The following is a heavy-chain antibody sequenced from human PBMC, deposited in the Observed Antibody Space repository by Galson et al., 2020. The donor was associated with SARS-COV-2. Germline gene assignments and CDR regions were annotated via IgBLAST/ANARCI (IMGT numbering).Heavy chain of an antibody. CDR1: GFSFSDHY. D-gene: IGHD3-10*01. CDR2: IRATGNTYAT. V-gene: IGHV3-72*01. J-gene: IGHJ4*02. Sequence: GGSLRLSCAASGFSFSDHYMDWVRRAPGKGLEWVARIRATGNTYATEYAASVRGRFTVSRDDSRNSLYLQMNSLKSEDTAIYYCASDYLGLGSNWGQGTLVTVSS. CDR3: ASDYLGLGSN.